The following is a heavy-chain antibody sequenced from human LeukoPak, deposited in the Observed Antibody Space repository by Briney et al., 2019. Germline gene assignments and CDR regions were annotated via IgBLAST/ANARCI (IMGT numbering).Heavy chain of an antibody. J-gene: IGHJ4*02. CDR1: GFTFSSYA. CDR3: AKDRSSYYGYDY. D-gene: IGHD3-10*01. V-gene: IGHV3-30*04. Sequence: GGSLRLSCEASGFTFSSYAMHWVRQAPGKGLEWVAVISFDGSKENYGDSVKGRFTISRDKSKNTLYLQMDSLRAEDTAVYYCAKDRSSYYGYDYWGQGTLVTVSS. CDR2: ISFDGSKE.